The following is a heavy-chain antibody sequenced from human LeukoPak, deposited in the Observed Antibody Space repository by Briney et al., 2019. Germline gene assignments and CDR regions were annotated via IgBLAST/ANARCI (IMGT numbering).Heavy chain of an antibody. CDR2: IIPILGIA. J-gene: IGHJ6*02. CDR1: GGTFSSYA. D-gene: IGHD2-2*01. V-gene: IGHV1-69*04. CDR3: ASSRRSSTSTDV. Sequence: SVKVSCKASGGTFSSYAISWVQQAPGQGLEWMGRIIPILGIANYAQKFQGRVTITADKSTSTAYMELSSLRSEDTAVYYCASSRRSSTSTDVWGQGTTVTVSS.